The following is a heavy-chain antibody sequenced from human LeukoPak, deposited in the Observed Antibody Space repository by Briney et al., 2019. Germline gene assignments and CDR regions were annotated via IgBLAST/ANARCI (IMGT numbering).Heavy chain of an antibody. D-gene: IGHD5-24*01. Sequence: LGESLKISCKGSGYIFTNYWIGWVRQMPGKGLEWMGIIYPGDSDTSYSPSFQGQVTISAGKSINTAYLQWSSLKASDTAIYYCARRDLGYNYYFDYWGQGTLVTVSS. CDR2: IYPGDSDT. J-gene: IGHJ4*02. V-gene: IGHV5-51*01. CDR3: ARRDLGYNYYFDY. CDR1: GYIFTNYW.